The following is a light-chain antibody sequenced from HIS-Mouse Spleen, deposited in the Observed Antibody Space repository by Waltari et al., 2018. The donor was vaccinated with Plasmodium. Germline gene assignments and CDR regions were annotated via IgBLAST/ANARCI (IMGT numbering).Light chain of an antibody. CDR3: QVWDSSAV. CDR2: RHS. Sequence: SYELTQPLSVSVALGQTARLTCGGNNIGCKNVHWYQQKTGQAPVRGSYRHSNRPSRLPERFSGSNAGNTATVTISRAQAEDEADYYCQVWDSSAVFGGGTKLTVL. V-gene: IGLV3-9*01. CDR1: NIGCKN. J-gene: IGLJ3*02.